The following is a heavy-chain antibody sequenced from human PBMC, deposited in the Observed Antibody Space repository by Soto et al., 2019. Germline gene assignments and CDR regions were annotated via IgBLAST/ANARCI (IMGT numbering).Heavy chain of an antibody. Sequence: EVQLLESGGGLVQPRGSLSLSCASSGFTFSSYAISWVRQAPGKGLKWVSAISGSGDSTYYADSVKGRFTISRDSSKKTLYLQMNSLRPEDTAVYYCARDIDISGWGTFQHWGQGTLVTVSA. CDR3: ARDIDISGWGTFQH. V-gene: IGHV3-23*01. J-gene: IGHJ1*01. CDR1: GFTFSSYA. D-gene: IGHD6-19*01. CDR2: ISGSGDST.